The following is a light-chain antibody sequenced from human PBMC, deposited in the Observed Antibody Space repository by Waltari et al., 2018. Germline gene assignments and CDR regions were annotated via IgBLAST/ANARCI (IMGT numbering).Light chain of an antibody. CDR1: SSDVGSYNL. Sequence: QSALTQPASVSGSPGQSITISCTGTSSDVGSYNLVSWYQQHPGKAPKLMIYEVSKRPSGVSNRFSGPKSGNTASLTISGLQAEDEADYYGCSYAGSSTVVFGGGTKLTVL. CDR2: EVS. CDR3: CSYAGSSTVV. J-gene: IGLJ2*01. V-gene: IGLV2-23*02.